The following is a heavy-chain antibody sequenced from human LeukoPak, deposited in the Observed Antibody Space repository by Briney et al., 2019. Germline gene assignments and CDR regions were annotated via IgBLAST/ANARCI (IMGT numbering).Heavy chain of an antibody. CDR1: GYTFTGYY. D-gene: IGHD1-26*01. J-gene: IGHJ5*02. V-gene: IGHV1-2*02. CDR2: INPNSGGT. Sequence: ASVKVSCKASGYTFTGYYMHWVRQAPGQGLEWMGWINPNSGGTNYAQKFQGRVTMTRETSISTAYMELSRLRSDDTAVYYCERDRQLRSGSYRGRNWFDPGGQGTLVTVSS. CDR3: ERDRQLRSGSYRGRNWFDP.